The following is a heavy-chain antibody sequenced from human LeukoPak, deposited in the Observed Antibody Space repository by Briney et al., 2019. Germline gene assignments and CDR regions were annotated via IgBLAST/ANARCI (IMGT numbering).Heavy chain of an antibody. CDR3: ARERAAGNPSHFDY. V-gene: IGHV4-59*01. J-gene: IGHJ4*02. CDR1: GDSISTYY. CDR2: IYYTGST. Sequence: PSETLSLTCTVSGDSISTYYWSWIRQPPGKGLEWIGYIYYTGSTNYNPSLKSRVTISLDTSKNQFSLKMNSMTAADTAVYYCARERAAGNPSHFDYWGQGSLVTVSS. D-gene: IGHD6-13*01.